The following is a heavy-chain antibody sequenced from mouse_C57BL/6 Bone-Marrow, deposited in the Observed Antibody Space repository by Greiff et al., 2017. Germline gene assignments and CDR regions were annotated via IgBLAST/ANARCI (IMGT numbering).Heavy chain of an antibody. D-gene: IGHD1-1*01. Sequence: VQVVESGAELVKPGASVKLSCKASGYTFTEYTIHWVKQRPGQGLEWIGWFYPGSGSIKYNEKFKDKATLTADKSSSTVYMELSRLTSEDTAVYFCAIHEDEYYYGSSPYYYAMDYWGQGTSVTVSS. CDR2: FYPGSGSI. V-gene: IGHV1-62-2*01. CDR1: GYTFTEYT. CDR3: AIHEDEYYYGSSPYYYAMDY. J-gene: IGHJ4*01.